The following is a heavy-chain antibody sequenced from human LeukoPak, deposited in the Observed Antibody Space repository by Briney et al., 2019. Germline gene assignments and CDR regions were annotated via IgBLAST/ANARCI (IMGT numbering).Heavy chain of an antibody. D-gene: IGHD2-2*01. CDR2: IYHSGST. CDR1: GGSISSGSYY. CDR3: ARAARSGYCSSTSCYASDY. V-gene: IGHV4-39*07. J-gene: IGHJ4*02. Sequence: SETLSLTCTVSGGSISSGSYYWGWIRQPPGKGLEWIGSIYHSGSTYYNPSLKSRVTISVDTSKNQFSLKLSSVTAADTAVYYCARAARSGYCSSTSCYASDYWGQGTLVTVSS.